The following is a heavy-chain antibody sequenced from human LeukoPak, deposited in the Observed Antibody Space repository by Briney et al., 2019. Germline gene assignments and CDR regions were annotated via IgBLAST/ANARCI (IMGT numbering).Heavy chain of an antibody. CDR1: GYTFTSYY. Sequence: ASVKVSCKASGYTFTSYYMHWVRQAPGQGLEWMGIINPSGGSTSYAQKFQGRVTMTRDTSISTAYMELSRLRSNDTAVYYCARTRASLRSYYYYMDVWGKGTTVTVSS. CDR3: ARTRASLRSYYYYMDV. J-gene: IGHJ6*03. D-gene: IGHD2-15*01. V-gene: IGHV1-46*01. CDR2: INPSGGST.